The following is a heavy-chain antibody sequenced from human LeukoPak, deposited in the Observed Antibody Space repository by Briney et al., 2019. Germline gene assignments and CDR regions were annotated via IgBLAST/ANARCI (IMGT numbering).Heavy chain of an antibody. D-gene: IGHD1-7*01. Sequence: SETLSLTCSVSGGSFNNYYWSWIRQTPGKGLEWIGYISNNGGTIYNPSLKTRVTISVDTSKNQFFLKLASVTAADTAVYFCVRDRGPNLHYYIDVWGKGTTVTVSS. CDR2: ISNNGGT. J-gene: IGHJ6*03. CDR3: VRDRGPNLHYYIDV. CDR1: GGSFNNYY. V-gene: IGHV4-59*01.